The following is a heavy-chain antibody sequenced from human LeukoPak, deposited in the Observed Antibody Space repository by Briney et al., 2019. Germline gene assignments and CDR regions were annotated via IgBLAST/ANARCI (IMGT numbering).Heavy chain of an antibody. Sequence: GGSLRLSCAASGFTFSSYWMSWVRQAPGKGLEWVANIKQDGSEKYYVDSVKGRFTISRDNAKNSLYLQMNSLRAEDTAVYYCAREGYSGYDYGGLDYWGQGTLVTVSS. CDR3: AREGYSGYDYGGLDY. V-gene: IGHV3-7*01. D-gene: IGHD5-12*01. CDR1: GFTFSSYW. CDR2: IKQDGSEK. J-gene: IGHJ4*02.